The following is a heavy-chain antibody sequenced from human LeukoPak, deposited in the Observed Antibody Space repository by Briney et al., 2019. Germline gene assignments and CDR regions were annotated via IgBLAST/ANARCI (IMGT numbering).Heavy chain of an antibody. J-gene: IGHJ4*02. Sequence: PGGPLRLSCAASGFTFSSYSMNWVRQAPGKGLEWASSISDSSRYIFYADSVKGRFTISRDNAKNSLYLQMNSLRAEDTAVYYCAREVYCSHTTCYYFDYWGLGTLVTVSS. CDR1: GFTFSSYS. CDR3: AREVYCSHTTCYYFDY. V-gene: IGHV3-21*01. D-gene: IGHD2/OR15-2a*01. CDR2: ISDSSRYI.